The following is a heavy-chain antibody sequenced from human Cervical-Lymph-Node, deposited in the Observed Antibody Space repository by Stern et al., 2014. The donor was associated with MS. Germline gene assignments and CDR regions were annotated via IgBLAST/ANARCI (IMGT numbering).Heavy chain of an antibody. CDR1: GFTFSRTW. D-gene: IGHD6-6*01. CDR3: ARDGGTQYSTDFDY. V-gene: IGHV3-74*03. Sequence: EVQLVESGGGLVQSGGSLRLSCVVSGFTFSRTWMHWVRQGPGKGLVGVSRINSDGSDIKYTDSVKGRFTISRDNAKNTLYLQMNSLRAEDTAVYYCARDGGTQYSTDFDYWGQGTLVTVSS. J-gene: IGHJ4*02. CDR2: INSDGSDI.